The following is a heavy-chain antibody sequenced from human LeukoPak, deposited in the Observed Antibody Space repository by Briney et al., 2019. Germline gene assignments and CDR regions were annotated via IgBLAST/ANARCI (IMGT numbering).Heavy chain of an antibody. CDR3: ARDWGSGNSYYFDY. V-gene: IGHV3-33*01. D-gene: IGHD3-10*01. CDR1: GFTFSSYG. J-gene: IGHJ4*02. CDR2: IWYDGSNN. Sequence: GGSLRLSCAASGFTFSSYGMHWVRQAPGKGLEWVAVIWYDGSNNYYEDSVKGRFTISRDNSKNTLYLQMNSLRAEDTAVYYCARDWGSGNSYYFDYWGQGTLVTVSS.